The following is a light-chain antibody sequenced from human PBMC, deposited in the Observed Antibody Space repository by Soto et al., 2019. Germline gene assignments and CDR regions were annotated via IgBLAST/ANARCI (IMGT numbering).Light chain of an antibody. V-gene: IGLV2-23*02. Sequence: QSALTQPGSVSGSPGQSITISCTGTSRDVGSYNLVSWYQQHPGKAPKLMICEVSKRPSGVSNRFSGSKSGNTASLTISGLQAEDAADYYCCSYAGSSTVFGTGTKLTVL. CDR2: EVS. J-gene: IGLJ1*01. CDR1: SRDVGSYNL. CDR3: CSYAGSSTV.